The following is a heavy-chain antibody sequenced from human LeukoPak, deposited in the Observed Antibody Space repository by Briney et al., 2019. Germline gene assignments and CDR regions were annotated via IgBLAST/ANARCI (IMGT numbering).Heavy chain of an antibody. CDR3: SGWDGSYEY. V-gene: IGHV3-73*01. J-gene: IGHJ4*02. D-gene: IGHD3-10*01. CDR1: GFTFSDAT. CDR2: IRTKANTYAT. Sequence: PGGSLRLSCAASGFTFSDATIYWVRQVSGKGLEWLGHIRTKANTYATAVAASVKGRFTIARLDPKNTAYLQMNSLKSEDTAVYYCSGWDGSYEYWGQGTLVTVSS.